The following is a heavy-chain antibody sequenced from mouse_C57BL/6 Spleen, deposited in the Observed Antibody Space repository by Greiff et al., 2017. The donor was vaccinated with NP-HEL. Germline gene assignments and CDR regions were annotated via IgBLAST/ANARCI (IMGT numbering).Heavy chain of an antibody. CDR2: ISSGGDYI. D-gene: IGHD2-1*01. Sequence: EVKLVESGEGLVKPGGSLKLSCAASGFTFSSYAMSWVRQTPEKRLEWVAYISSGGDYIYYADTVKGRFTISRDNARNTLYLQMSSLKSGDTAMYYCTTIYYGNFWFAYWGQGTLVTVSA. J-gene: IGHJ3*01. CDR1: GFTFSSYA. V-gene: IGHV5-9-1*02. CDR3: TTIYYGNFWFAY.